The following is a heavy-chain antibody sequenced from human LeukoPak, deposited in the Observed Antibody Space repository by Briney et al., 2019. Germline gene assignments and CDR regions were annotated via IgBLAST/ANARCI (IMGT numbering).Heavy chain of an antibody. CDR1: GFTFSSYA. CDR2: ISGSGGST. Sequence: GGSLRLSCAASGFTFSSYAMSWVRQAPGKGLEWVSAISGSGGSTYYADSVKGRFTISGDNSKNTLYLQMNSLRAEDTAVYYCAKDFTPIYYVANMVDYWGQGTLVTVSS. J-gene: IGHJ4*02. D-gene: IGHD3-10*02. CDR3: AKDFTPIYYVANMVDY. V-gene: IGHV3-23*01.